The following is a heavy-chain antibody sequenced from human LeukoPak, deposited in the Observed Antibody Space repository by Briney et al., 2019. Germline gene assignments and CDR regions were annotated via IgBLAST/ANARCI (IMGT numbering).Heavy chain of an antibody. CDR3: AATLGAVAGNFDY. CDR2: IIPIFGTA. V-gene: IGHV1-69*05. CDR1: GGTFSSYA. J-gene: IGHJ4*02. Sequence: SVEVSCKASGGTFSSYAISWVRQAPGQGLEWMGGIIPIFGTANYAQKFQGRVTITTDESTSTAYMELSSLRSEDTAVYYCAATLGAVAGNFDYWGQGTLVTVSS. D-gene: IGHD6-19*01.